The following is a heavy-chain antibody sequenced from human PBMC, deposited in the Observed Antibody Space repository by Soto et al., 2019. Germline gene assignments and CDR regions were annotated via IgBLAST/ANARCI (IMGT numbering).Heavy chain of an antibody. J-gene: IGHJ3*02. D-gene: IGHD3-16*01. CDR3: ARPLGGMGAFDI. V-gene: IGHV4-59*01. CDR2: IYYSGST. CDR1: VGSISSYY. Sequence: PRETLSLTCTFSVGSISSYYWSCIRQPPGKGLEWIGYIYYSGSTNYNPSLKSRVTISVDTSKNQFSLKLSSVTAADTAVYYCARPLGGMGAFDIWGQGTMVRVSS.